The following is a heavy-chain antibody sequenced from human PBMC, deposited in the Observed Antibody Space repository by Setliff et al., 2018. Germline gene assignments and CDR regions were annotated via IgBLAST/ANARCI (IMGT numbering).Heavy chain of an antibody. CDR2: ISAYIGNT. Sequence: ASVKVSCKASGYTFTSYGISWVRQAPGQGLEWMGWISAYIGNTNYAQKLQGRVTMTTDTSTSTAYMELRSLRSDDTAVYYCARDPGWFGELLGYFDYWGQEPWSPSPQ. J-gene: IGHJ4*01. CDR1: GYTFTSYG. D-gene: IGHD3-10*01. V-gene: IGHV1-18*01. CDR3: ARDPGWFGELLGYFDY.